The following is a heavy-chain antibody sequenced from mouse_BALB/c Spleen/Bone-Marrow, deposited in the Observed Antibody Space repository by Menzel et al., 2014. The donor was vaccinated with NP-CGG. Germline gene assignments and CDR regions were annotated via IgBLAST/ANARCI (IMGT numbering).Heavy chain of an antibody. D-gene: IGHD1-1*01. CDR3: ARLNYYGNLFV. J-gene: IGHJ1*01. CDR2: TNPDSSTI. Sequence: EVKLLESGGGLVQPGGSLKLSCAASGFDFSRYWMSWVRQAPGKGLEWIGETNPDSSTINYTPSLKDKFIISRDNAKSTLYLQMSKVRSEDTALYYWARLNYYGNLFVWGAGTTVTVSS. CDR1: GFDFSRYW. V-gene: IGHV4-1*02.